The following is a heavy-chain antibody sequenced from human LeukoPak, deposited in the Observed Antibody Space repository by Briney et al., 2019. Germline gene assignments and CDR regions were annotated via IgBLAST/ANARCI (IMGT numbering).Heavy chain of an antibody. CDR1: RFTFNSYA. Sequence: PGGSLRLSCAASRFTFNSYAMSWVRQAPGKGLGWVSVIGGSNGITFYVGSVKGRFTISRDNSKDTLYLQMNSLRAEDTAVYYCARNENSGWGYFDYWGQGTLVTVSS. V-gene: IGHV3-23*01. CDR2: IGGSNGIT. D-gene: IGHD5-12*01. CDR3: ARNENSGWGYFDY. J-gene: IGHJ4*02.